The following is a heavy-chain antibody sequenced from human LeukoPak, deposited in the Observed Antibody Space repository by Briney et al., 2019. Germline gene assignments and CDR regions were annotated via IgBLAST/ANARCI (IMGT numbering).Heavy chain of an antibody. Sequence: SETLSLTCTVSGGSISSYYWGWIRQPPGKGLEWIGSIYYSGSTYYNPSLKSRVTISVDTSKNQFSLKLSSVTAADTAVYYCARQDYGGPTDGVFDYWGQGTLVTVSS. CDR2: IYYSGST. J-gene: IGHJ4*02. D-gene: IGHD4-23*01. V-gene: IGHV4-39*01. CDR3: ARQDYGGPTDGVFDY. CDR1: GGSISSYY.